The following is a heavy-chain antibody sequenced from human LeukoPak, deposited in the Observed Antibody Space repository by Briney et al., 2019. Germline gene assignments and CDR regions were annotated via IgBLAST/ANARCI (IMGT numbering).Heavy chain of an antibody. J-gene: IGHJ3*02. D-gene: IGHD1-7*01. CDR1: GFTFNTFS. Sequence: GGSLRLSCAASGFTFNTFSMNWVRQATGKGPEWVSYISSSGTTTYYADSVKGRFTISRDNAKNSLFLQMNSLRAEDTAVYYCARDGTALGSHAFDIWGQGTMVTVSS. CDR3: ARDGTALGSHAFDI. CDR2: ISSSGTTT. V-gene: IGHV3-48*04.